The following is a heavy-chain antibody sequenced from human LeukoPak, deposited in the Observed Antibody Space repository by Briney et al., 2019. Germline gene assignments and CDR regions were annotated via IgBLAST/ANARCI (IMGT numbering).Heavy chain of an antibody. J-gene: IGHJ4*02. V-gene: IGHV4-4*07. CDR1: DGSISNYY. CDR3: ARGSSWYDY. CDR2: IYVSGST. Sequence: SSETLSLTFTVSDGSISNYYWTWIRQPAGKGLEWIGRIYVSGSTNYNPSLKSRVTISVDTSKDQFSLKLNSVTAADTAVYYCARGSSWYDYWGQGTLVTVSS. D-gene: IGHD6-13*01.